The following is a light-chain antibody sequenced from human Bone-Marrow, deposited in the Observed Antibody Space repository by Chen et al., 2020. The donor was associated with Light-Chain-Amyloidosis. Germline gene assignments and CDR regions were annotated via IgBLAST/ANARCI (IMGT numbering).Light chain of an antibody. CDR2: ANN. J-gene: IGLJ2*01. CDR3: QSYDNSLSGSRV. CDR1: SSNIGAGFD. Sequence: QSVLTQPPSVSGAPGQRVTISCTGSSSNIGAGFDVHWYQRLPGTAPKLLIYANNNRPSGVPDRFSGSKSGTSASLAITGLQAEDEADYSCQSYDNSLSGSRVFGGGTKLTVL. V-gene: IGLV1-40*01.